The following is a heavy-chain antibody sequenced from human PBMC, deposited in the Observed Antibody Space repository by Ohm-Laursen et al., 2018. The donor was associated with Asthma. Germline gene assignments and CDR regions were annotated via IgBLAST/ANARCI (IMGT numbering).Heavy chain of an antibody. D-gene: IGHD3-22*01. Sequence: GESLRISCKGSGYSFTSYWIGWVRQMPGKGLEWRGIIYPGDSDTRYSPSFQGQVTISADKSISTAYLQWSSLKVSDTAMYYCARGLDSSGYLKDYWGQGTLVTVSS. J-gene: IGHJ4*02. CDR2: IYPGDSDT. CDR1: GYSFTSYW. CDR3: ARGLDSSGYLKDY. V-gene: IGHV5-51*01.